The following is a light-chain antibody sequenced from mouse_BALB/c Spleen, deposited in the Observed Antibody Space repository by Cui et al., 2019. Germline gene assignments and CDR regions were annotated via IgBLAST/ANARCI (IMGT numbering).Light chain of an antibody. CDR1: ENIYSY. Sequence: DIQMTQSPASLSASVGETVTITCRASENIYSYLAWYQQKQGKSPQRLGDNAKTLAEGVPSRFSGSGSGTQFSLKINSLQPEDFGSYYCQHHYGTPYTFGGGTKLEIK. V-gene: IGKV12-44*01. CDR3: QHHYGTPYT. CDR2: NAK. J-gene: IGKJ2*01.